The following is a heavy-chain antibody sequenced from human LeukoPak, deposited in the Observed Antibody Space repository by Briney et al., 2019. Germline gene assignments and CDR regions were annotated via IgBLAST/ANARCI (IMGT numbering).Heavy chain of an antibody. CDR3: ARIGTDFWSGSFDY. CDR2: IHHSGIT. D-gene: IGHD3-3*01. CDR1: GYSITIGYY. J-gene: IGHJ4*02. V-gene: IGHV4-38-2*01. Sequence: PSETLSLTCAVSGYSITIGYYWGWFRQPPGKGLGWIGSIHHSGITYYNPSLKSRVTISVATSKNQFSLNLSSVTAADTAVYYCARIGTDFWSGSFDYWGQGSLVTVSS.